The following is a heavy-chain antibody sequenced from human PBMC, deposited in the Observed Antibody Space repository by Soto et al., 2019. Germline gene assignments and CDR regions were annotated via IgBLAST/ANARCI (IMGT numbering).Heavy chain of an antibody. J-gene: IGHJ4*02. CDR1: GFTFARYA. V-gene: IGHV3-23*01. CDR3: AKGRGYCSGGSCYSDY. Sequence: EVQLLESGGGLVQPGGSLRLSCAASGFTFARYAMSWVRQAPGKGLEWVSTISGNGDDTVYADSVRGRFSISRYNSKITLYLQMNSLRAEYTAVYYCAKGRGYCSGGSCYSDYWGQGTLVTVSS. D-gene: IGHD2-15*01. CDR2: ISGNGDDT.